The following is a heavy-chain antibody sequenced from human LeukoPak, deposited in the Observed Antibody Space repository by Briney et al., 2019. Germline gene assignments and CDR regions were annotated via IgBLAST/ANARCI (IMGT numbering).Heavy chain of an antibody. D-gene: IGHD2-15*01. Sequence: KPSETLSLTCTVSGGSISSGGYYWSWIRQHPGKGLEWIGYIYYSGSTYYSPSLKSRLTMSVDTSKNQFSLKLSSVTAADTAVYYCARDLGGGSFDFWGQGTLVTVSS. CDR2: IYYSGST. CDR3: ARDLGGGSFDF. CDR1: GGSISSGGYY. J-gene: IGHJ4*02. V-gene: IGHV4-31*03.